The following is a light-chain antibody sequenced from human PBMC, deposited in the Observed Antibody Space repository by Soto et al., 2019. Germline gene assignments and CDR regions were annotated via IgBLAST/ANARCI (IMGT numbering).Light chain of an antibody. CDR1: QSISSW. CDR3: QQYNSYSQT. CDR2: DAS. Sequence: DIQMTHPPSTLSASVGDRVTITCRASQSISSWLAWYQQKPGKAPKLLIYDASSLESGVPSRFSGSGSGTEFTLTISSLQPDDFATYYCQQYNSYSQTFGQGTKVDIK. J-gene: IGKJ1*01. V-gene: IGKV1-5*01.